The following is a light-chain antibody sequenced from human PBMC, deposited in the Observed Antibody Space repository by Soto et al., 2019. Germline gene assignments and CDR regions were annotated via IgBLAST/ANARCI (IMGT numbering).Light chain of an antibody. J-gene: IGKJ2*01. CDR1: QSVSSN. V-gene: IGKV3-15*01. Sequence: EIVMTQSPVTLSVSPGERATLSCRASQSVSSNLAGYQQKPGQAPRFLIYGASIRATGIPARFSGSGSGTEFILTISSLKSEDFAVYHCQQYNNWPRTFGQGNKLEIK. CDR2: GAS. CDR3: QQYNNWPRT.